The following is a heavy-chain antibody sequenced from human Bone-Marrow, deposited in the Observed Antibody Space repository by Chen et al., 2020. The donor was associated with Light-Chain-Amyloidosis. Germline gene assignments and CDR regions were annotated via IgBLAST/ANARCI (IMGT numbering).Heavy chain of an antibody. J-gene: IGHJ4*02. V-gene: IGHV3-30*18. D-gene: IGHD1-26*01. Sequence: QVQLVESGGGVVQPGRSLRLSCVASGFTFSSSGIFWVRQAPGKGLEWVALISYDANRDFYADSVKGRFTVSRDNSKNTLYLQMNSLRIEDTAVYYCAKARLYSGSYWGIVDYWGQGTLVTVSS. CDR3: AKARLYSGSYWGIVDY. CDR1: GFTFSSSG. CDR2: ISYDANRD.